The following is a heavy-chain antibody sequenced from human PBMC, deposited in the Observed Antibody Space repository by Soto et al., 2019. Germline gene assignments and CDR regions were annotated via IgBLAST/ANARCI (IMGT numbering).Heavy chain of an antibody. Sequence: GSLRLSCAASGFTFSTYSMNWVRQVPGKGLEWVSSISSSSSYIYYADSVKGRFTISRDNAKNSLYLQMNSLRAEDTAVYYCGIAAGEYYYGMDVWGQGTTVTVSS. CDR1: GFTFSTYS. D-gene: IGHD3-10*01. J-gene: IGHJ6*02. CDR3: GIAAGEYYYGMDV. V-gene: IGHV3-21*01. CDR2: ISSSSSYI.